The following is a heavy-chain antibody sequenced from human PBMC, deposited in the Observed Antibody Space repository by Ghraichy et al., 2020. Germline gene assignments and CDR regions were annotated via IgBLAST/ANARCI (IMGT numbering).Heavy chain of an antibody. V-gene: IGHV3-11*03. Sequence: GGSLRLTCAASGFTFSDYYMSWIRQAPGKGLEWVSYISSSSSYTNYADSVKGRFPISRDNAKNSLYRQMNSLRAEDTAVYYCAGLSLGNDYWGQGTLVTVAS. CDR2: ISSSSSYT. D-gene: IGHD2/OR15-2a*01. CDR3: AGLSLGNDY. J-gene: IGHJ4*02. CDR1: GFTFSDYY.